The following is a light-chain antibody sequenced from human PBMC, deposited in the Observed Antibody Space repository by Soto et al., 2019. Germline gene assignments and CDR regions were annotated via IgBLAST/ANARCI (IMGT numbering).Light chain of an antibody. CDR2: GAS. V-gene: IGKV3-15*01. Sequence: EIVLPQSPATLSVSGGGGAPLSWSGGQSVSSNLAWYQQKPAQAPRLLIYGASTRATGSPARFSGSGCGTELTLTISSRQSQDFAVYYYRQYNNRPRITFGQGTRLEIK. CDR3: RQYNNRPRIT. J-gene: IGKJ5*01. CDR1: QSVSSN.